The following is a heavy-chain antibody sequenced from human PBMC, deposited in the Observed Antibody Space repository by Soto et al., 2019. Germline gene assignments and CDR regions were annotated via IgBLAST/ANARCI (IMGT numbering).Heavy chain of an antibody. V-gene: IGHV3-23*01. J-gene: IGHJ4*02. Sequence: VPLLESGGGLVRPGGSLILSCAASGFTFSSHAMSWVRQAPGKGLEWVSGISGSGVSTYYADSVKGRFTISRDSSKNTLYLQMKSLGAEEAAVYYCVKKGQGKYHFDFWGQRTLVTVS. D-gene: IGHD2-2*01. CDR3: VKKGQGKYHFDF. CDR2: ISGSGVST. CDR1: GFTFSSHA.